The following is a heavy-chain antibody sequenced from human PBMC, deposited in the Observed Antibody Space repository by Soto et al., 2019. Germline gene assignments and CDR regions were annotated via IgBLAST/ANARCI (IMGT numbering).Heavy chain of an antibody. Sequence: QVQLVESGGGVVQPGGSLRLACVGSGFNFANFGIQWIRQAPGKGLEWVAIISRDGRGEAFADSVKGRFAISKDNSKNTVYPQMTGLRSDDTAVYYCAKEENQNYDVHHWGQGTLVTVST. D-gene: IGHD3-3*01. J-gene: IGHJ1*01. CDR1: GFNFANFG. CDR3: AKEENQNYDVHH. CDR2: ISRDGRGE. V-gene: IGHV3-30*18.